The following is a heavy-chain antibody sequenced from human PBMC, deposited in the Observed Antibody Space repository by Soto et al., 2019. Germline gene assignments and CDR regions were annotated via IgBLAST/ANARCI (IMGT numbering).Heavy chain of an antibody. Sequence: GGSLRLSCAASGFTFSSYSMNWVRQAPGKGLEWVSSISSSSSYIYYADAVKGRVTISRDNAKNSLYLQMNSLRAEDTAVYYCARDTTTNYDAFDIWGQGTMVTVSS. J-gene: IGHJ3*02. D-gene: IGHD4-4*01. V-gene: IGHV3-21*01. CDR2: ISSSSSYI. CDR3: ARDTTTNYDAFDI. CDR1: GFTFSSYS.